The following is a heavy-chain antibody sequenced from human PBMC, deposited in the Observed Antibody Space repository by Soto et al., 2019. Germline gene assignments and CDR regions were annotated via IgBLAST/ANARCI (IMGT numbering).Heavy chain of an antibody. V-gene: IGHV4-39*01. D-gene: IGHD3-10*01. CDR2: IYYSGST. J-gene: IGHJ5*02. CDR3: EMNRFGENSNWLDP. Sequence: SETLSLTCTVSGGSISSSSYYWGWIRQPPGKGLEWIGSIYYSGSTYYNPSLKSRVTISVDTSKNQFSLKLSSVTAADTAGYYCEMNRFGENSNWLDPWGQGTLVT. CDR1: GGSISSSSYY.